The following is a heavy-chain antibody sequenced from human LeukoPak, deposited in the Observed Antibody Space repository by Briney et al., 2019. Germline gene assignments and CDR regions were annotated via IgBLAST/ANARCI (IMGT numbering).Heavy chain of an antibody. Sequence: ASVKVSCKASGYIFTKYVVHWVRQAPGQGLEWMGWINPNSGGTNYAQKFQGRVTMTRDTSISTAYMELSRLRSDDTAVYYCARAMGVIAYYYYGMDVWGQGTTVTVSS. CDR2: INPNSGGT. J-gene: IGHJ6*02. CDR3: ARAMGVIAYYYYGMDV. D-gene: IGHD3-16*02. CDR1: GYIFTKYV. V-gene: IGHV1-2*02.